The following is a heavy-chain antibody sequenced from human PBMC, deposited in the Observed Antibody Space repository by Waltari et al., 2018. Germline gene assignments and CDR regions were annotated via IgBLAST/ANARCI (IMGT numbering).Heavy chain of an antibody. J-gene: IGHJ4*02. CDR1: GFTFTSYY. D-gene: IGHD6-6*01. V-gene: IGHV1-46*01. CDR2: INPSGETT. CDR3: ARGSGRPDFDY. Sequence: QVQLVQSGAEVKKPGASVKVSCKASGFTFTSYYIHWLRQAPGQGLEWMGLINPSGETTTFAQKFQGGDTLTKDTSTTTIYMELTSLRSEDTAVYFCARGSGRPDFDYWGQGTLVTVSS.